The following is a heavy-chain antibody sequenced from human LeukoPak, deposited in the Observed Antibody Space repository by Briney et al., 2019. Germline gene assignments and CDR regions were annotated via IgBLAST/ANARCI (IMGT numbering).Heavy chain of an antibody. CDR1: GDSIGRYF. J-gene: IGHJ4*02. CDR3: ARDTGDYPYFCDY. Sequence: SETLSLTCTVSGDSIGRYFWSWIRQSPTKGVEWLGYMHFSGATNYNPSLKSRVPISVHTSKKEFSLKLTSVTAPDTAVYFCARDTGDYPYFCDYWGQGILVTVSS. V-gene: IGHV4-59*01. D-gene: IGHD3-9*01. CDR2: MHFSGAT.